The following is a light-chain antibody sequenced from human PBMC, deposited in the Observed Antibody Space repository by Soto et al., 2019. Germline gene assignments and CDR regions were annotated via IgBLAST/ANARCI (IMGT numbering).Light chain of an antibody. CDR3: QQYNNWPYT. CDR1: QSASSN. V-gene: IGKV3-15*01. CDR2: DAS. J-gene: IGKJ2*01. Sequence: IVMTQSPGTLSVSPGERATVSCRARQSASSNLAWYQQKPGQAPRLLIYDASTRATGIPARFSGSGSGTEFTLTISSLQSEDFAVYYCQQYNNWPYTFGQGTKLEIK.